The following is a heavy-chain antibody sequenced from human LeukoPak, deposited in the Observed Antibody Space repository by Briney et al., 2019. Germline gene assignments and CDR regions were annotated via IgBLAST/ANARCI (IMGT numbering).Heavy chain of an antibody. CDR1: GFTFSSYG. D-gene: IGHD5-18*01. Sequence: GGSLRLSCAASGFTFSSYGMSWVRQAPGKGLEWVSAISGSGGSTYYADSVKGRFTISRDNSKNTLYLQMDSLRAEDTAVYYCAKDRYSYGGYMDVWGKGTTVTISS. CDR2: ISGSGGST. J-gene: IGHJ6*03. CDR3: AKDRYSYGGYMDV. V-gene: IGHV3-23*01.